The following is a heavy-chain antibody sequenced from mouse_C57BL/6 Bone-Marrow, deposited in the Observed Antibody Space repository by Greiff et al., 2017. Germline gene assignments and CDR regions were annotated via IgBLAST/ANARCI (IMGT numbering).Heavy chain of an antibody. J-gene: IGHJ4*01. Sequence: VQLKESGPVLVKPGASVKMSCKASGYTFTDYYMNWVKQSHGKSLEWIGVINPYNGGTSYNQKFKGKATLTVDKSSSTAYMELNSLTSEDSAVYYCAREGNYYGSPYAMDYWGQGTSVTVSS. V-gene: IGHV1-19*01. D-gene: IGHD1-1*01. CDR2: INPYNGGT. CDR1: GYTFTDYY. CDR3: AREGNYYGSPYAMDY.